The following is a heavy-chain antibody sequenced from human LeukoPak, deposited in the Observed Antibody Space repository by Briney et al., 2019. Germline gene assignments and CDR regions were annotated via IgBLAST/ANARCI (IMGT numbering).Heavy chain of an antibody. D-gene: IGHD3-22*01. CDR1: GFTFSSYA. CDR3: AIEGYYYDSSGYLDY. J-gene: IGHJ4*02. CDR2: ISGSGGST. V-gene: IGHV3-23*01. Sequence: GGSLRLSCAASGFTFSSYAMSWVRQAPGKGLEWVSAISGSGGSTYYADSVKGRFTISRDNSKNTLYLQMNSLRAEDTAVYYCAIEGYYYDSSGYLDYWGQGTLVTVSS.